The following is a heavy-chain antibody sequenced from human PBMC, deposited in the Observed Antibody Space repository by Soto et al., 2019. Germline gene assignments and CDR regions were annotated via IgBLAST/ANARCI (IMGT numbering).Heavy chain of an antibody. CDR1: GGTFNNYA. Sequence: QVLLVQSGPEVKKPGSSVKVSCKASGGTFNNYAINWVRQAPGKGLEGMGGIIPTFGTGNHAQKFQGRVTITADESTTTAYMEHNSLRSEDTAIYYCASFDGSLVRGGRSSPGEMDVWGQGTTVIVSS. CDR3: ASFDGSLVRGGRSSPGEMDV. V-gene: IGHV1-69*01. CDR2: IIPTFGTG. D-gene: IGHD3-10*02. J-gene: IGHJ6*02.